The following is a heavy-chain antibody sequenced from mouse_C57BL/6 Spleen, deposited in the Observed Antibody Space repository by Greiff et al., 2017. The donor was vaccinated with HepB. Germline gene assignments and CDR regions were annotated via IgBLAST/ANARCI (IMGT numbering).Heavy chain of an antibody. D-gene: IGHD1-1*01. CDR2: IDPSDSYT. Sequence: QVQLQQLGAELVRPGTSVKLSCKASGYTFTSYWNHWVKQRPGQGLEWIGVIDPSDSYTNYNQKFKGKATLTVDTSSSTAYMQLSSLTSEESAVYYCAKKSLYGACAMDYWGQGTSVTVSS. V-gene: IGHV1-59*01. J-gene: IGHJ4*01. CDR1: GYTFTSYW. CDR3: AKKSLYGACAMDY.